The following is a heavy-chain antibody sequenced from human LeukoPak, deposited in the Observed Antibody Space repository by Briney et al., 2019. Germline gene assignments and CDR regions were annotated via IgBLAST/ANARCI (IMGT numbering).Heavy chain of an antibody. J-gene: IGHJ2*01. V-gene: IGHV3-7*01. CDR1: GFSFSSYW. CDR3: ARDRHGDTGDWSFDL. D-gene: IGHD4-17*01. CDR2: INQDGSEK. Sequence: GGSLRLSCAASGFSFSSYWMSWVRQAPGKGLEWVANINQDGSEKYYVDSVKGRFTISRDNGRSSLFLQMNSLRVEDTAVYYCARDRHGDTGDWSFDLWGRGTLVTVSS.